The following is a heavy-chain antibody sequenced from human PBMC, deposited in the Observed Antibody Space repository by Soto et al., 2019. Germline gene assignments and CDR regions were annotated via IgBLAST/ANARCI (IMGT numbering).Heavy chain of an antibody. V-gene: IGHV3-72*01. D-gene: IGHD1-26*01. Sequence: EVQLVESGGGVVQPGGSLRLACAASGFTFSYHYMDWVRQAPGKGLEWVGRIRHKADSYTTVYATSVKGRLSISRDDSKKSSYLQMNSLNTEDTAVYYCASLWDRWFDAWAQGNLVTVSA. CDR3: ASLWDRWFDA. CDR1: GFTFSYHY. J-gene: IGHJ5*02. CDR2: IRHKADSYTT.